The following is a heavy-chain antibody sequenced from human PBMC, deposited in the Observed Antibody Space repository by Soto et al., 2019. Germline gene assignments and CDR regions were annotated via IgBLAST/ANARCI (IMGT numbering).Heavy chain of an antibody. J-gene: IGHJ4*02. V-gene: IGHV1-18*01. CDR1: GYTFTSYG. CDR2: ISAYNGNT. Sequence: QVQLVQSGAEVKKPGASVKVSCKVSGYTFTSYGISWVRQAPGQGLEWMGWISAYNGNTNYAQRLQGRVTLTTDTSTSTAYMELRSVSSADTAVYFCARDPALKVNTAHKFDYWGQGTLVTVSS. CDR3: ARDPALKVNTAHKFDY. D-gene: IGHD5-18*01.